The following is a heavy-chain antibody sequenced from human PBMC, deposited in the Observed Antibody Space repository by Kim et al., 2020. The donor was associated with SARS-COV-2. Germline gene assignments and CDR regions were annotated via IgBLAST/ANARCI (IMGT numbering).Heavy chain of an antibody. CDR3: ARAPKGLHLGELSLIDY. Sequence: FQGRVTMTRNTSISTAYMELSSLRSEDTAVYYCARAPKGLHLGELSLIDYWGQGTLVTVSS. J-gene: IGHJ4*02. D-gene: IGHD3-16*02. V-gene: IGHV1-8*01.